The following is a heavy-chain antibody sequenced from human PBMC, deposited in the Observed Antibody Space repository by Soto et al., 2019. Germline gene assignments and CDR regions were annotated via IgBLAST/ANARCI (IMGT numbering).Heavy chain of an antibody. V-gene: IGHV4-61*01. Sequence: TLSLTCTVSGGSVRSGSYYWSWIRQPPGKGLEWIGYIYYSGSTNYNPSLKSRVTISVDTSKNQFSLKLSSVTAADTAVYYCARGLSGSYDYWGQGTLVTVSS. J-gene: IGHJ4*02. CDR1: GGSVRSGSYY. D-gene: IGHD1-26*01. CDR2: IYYSGST. CDR3: ARGLSGSYDY.